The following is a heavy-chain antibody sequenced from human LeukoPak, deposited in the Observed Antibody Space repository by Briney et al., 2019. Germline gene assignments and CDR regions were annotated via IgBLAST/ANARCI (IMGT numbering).Heavy chain of an antibody. CDR2: FDPEDGET. J-gene: IGHJ4*02. CDR3: ASGSYYFDY. V-gene: IGHV1-24*01. Sequence: GASVKVSCKASGYTFTSYDINWVRQATGQGLEWMGGFDPEDGETIYAQKFQGRVTMTEDTSTDTAYMELSSLRSEDTAVYYCASGSYYFDYWGRGTLVTVSS. D-gene: IGHD1-26*01. CDR1: GYTFTSYD.